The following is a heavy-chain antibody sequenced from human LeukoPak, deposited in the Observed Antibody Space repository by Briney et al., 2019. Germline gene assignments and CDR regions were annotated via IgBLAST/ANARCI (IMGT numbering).Heavy chain of an antibody. Sequence: GRSLRLSCAVSGFTFSSYAMHWVRQAPGKGLEWVAVISPDGSNKYYADSVKGRFTISRDNSKNTLYLQMNSLRVEDTAVYYCARDNDFWSGYYDGGRWGWFDPWGQGTLVTVSS. V-gene: IGHV3-30-3*01. CDR2: ISPDGSNK. D-gene: IGHD3-3*01. CDR1: GFTFSSYA. J-gene: IGHJ5*02. CDR3: ARDNDFWSGYYDGGRWGWFDP.